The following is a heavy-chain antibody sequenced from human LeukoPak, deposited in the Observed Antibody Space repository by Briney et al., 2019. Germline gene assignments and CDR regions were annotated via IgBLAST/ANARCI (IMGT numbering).Heavy chain of an antibody. Sequence: PGGSLRLSCAASGFTFSSYWMHWVRQAPGKGLVWVSRINSDGSSTSYADSVKGRFTISRDNAKNTLYLQMNSLRAEDTAVYYCARYFPALAAFDSWGQGTMVTVSS. CDR1: GFTFSSYW. V-gene: IGHV3-74*01. D-gene: IGHD3-9*01. CDR2: INSDGSST. CDR3: ARYFPALAAFDS. J-gene: IGHJ3*02.